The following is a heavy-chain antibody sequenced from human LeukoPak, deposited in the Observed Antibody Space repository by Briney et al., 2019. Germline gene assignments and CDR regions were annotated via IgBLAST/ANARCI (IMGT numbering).Heavy chain of an antibody. CDR3: ASSAGTDRYCSSTGCSYYYYGMDV. Sequence: GASVKVSCKASGGTFSSYAISWVRQAPGQGLEWMGRIIPIFGIANYAQKFQGRVTITADKSTSTAYMELSSLRSEDTAVYYCASSAGTDRYCSSTGCSYYYYGMDVWGQGTTVTVSS. V-gene: IGHV1-69*04. CDR2: IIPIFGIA. CDR1: GGTFSSYA. D-gene: IGHD2-2*01. J-gene: IGHJ6*02.